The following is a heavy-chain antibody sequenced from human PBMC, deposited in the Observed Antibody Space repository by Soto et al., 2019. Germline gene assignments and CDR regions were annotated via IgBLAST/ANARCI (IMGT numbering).Heavy chain of an antibody. J-gene: IGHJ3*02. V-gene: IGHV3-23*01. CDR3: ARDRSHWGLRHYDAFDI. Sequence: EVQLLESGGDLVQPGGSLRLSCAASGFTFSSYTMNWVRQGTGKGLEWLLSSNGKRDNTQYTDSVRGGFTISRDNSKHTLYLHMNSVRVEDTAVYHCARDRSHWGLRHYDAFDIWGQGTMVTF. CDR1: GFTFSSYT. CDR2: SNGKRDNT. D-gene: IGHD7-27*01.